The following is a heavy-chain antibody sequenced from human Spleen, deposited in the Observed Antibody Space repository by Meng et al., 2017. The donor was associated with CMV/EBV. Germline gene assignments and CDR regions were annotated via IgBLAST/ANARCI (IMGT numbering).Heavy chain of an antibody. D-gene: IGHD3-10*01. V-gene: IGHV1-69*13. J-gene: IGHJ6*02. CDR2: ITPILGTA. Sequence: SVKVSCKVSGYTLSEISMHWVRQAPGKGFEWTGGITPILGTANYAQKFQGRVTITADESTSTAYMELSSLTSEDTAVYYCARDDYYGSGSSPGGMDVWGQGTTVTVSS. CDR1: GYTLSEIS. CDR3: ARDDYYGSGSSPGGMDV.